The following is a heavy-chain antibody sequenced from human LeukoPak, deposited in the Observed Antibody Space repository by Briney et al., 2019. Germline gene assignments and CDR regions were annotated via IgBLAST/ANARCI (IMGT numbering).Heavy chain of an antibody. D-gene: IGHD3-22*01. CDR2: INPDSGGT. V-gene: IGHV1-2*02. CDR1: GYTFTGYY. CDR3: ARDMIVVVSTNDAFDI. Sequence: ASVKVSCKASGYTFTGYYMHWVRQAPGRGLEWMGWINPDSGGTNYAQKFQGRVTMTRDTSINTAYMELSRLRSDDTAVYYCARDMIVVVSTNDAFDIWGQGTMVTVSS. J-gene: IGHJ3*02.